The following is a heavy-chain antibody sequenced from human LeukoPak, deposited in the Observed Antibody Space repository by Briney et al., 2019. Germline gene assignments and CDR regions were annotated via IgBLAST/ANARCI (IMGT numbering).Heavy chain of an antibody. J-gene: IGHJ3*02. D-gene: IGHD3-10*01. CDR2: IYYSGST. CDR1: GGSISSYY. V-gene: IGHV4-59*01. Sequence: PSETLSLTCTVSGGSISSYYWSWIRQPPGKGLEWIGYIYYSGSTNYNPSLKSRVTISVDTSKNQFSLKLSSVTAADTAVYYCARVPYGSGSYDAFDIWGQGTMVTVSS. CDR3: ARVPYGSGSYDAFDI.